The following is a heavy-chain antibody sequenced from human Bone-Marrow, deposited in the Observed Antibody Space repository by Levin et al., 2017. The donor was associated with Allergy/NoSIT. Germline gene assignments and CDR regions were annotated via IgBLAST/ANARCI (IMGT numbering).Heavy chain of an antibody. Sequence: SGPTLVKPTETLTLTCAFSGFSLTTRGMSVSWIRQPPGKALEWLALIHWDDDKFYRPSLRTRLSISRDTSKDQVVLTMTNRDPADTATYYCARIRRTDDAFDIWGQGTVVTVSS. CDR1: GFSLTTRGMS. V-gene: IGHV2-70*01. CDR3: ARIRRTDDAFDI. J-gene: IGHJ3*02. CDR2: IHWDDDK.